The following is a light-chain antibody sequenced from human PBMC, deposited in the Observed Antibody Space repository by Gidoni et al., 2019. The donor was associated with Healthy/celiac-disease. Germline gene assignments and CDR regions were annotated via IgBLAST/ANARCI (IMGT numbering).Light chain of an antibody. CDR3: QVWDSSSDPVVRVV. V-gene: IGLV3-21*03. Sequence: SYVLTQPPSVSVAPGTTARIPCGGNNIGSKSVHWYQQKPGQAPVLVVYDDSDRPSGIPERVSGSNSGNTATLTISRVEAGDEADYYWQVWDSSSDPVVRVVFGGGTKLTVL. CDR1: NIGSKS. J-gene: IGLJ2*01. CDR2: DDS.